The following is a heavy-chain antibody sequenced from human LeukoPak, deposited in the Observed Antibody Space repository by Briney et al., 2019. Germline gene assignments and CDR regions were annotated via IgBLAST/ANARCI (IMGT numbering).Heavy chain of an antibody. CDR2: IYYSGST. J-gene: IGHJ6*02. V-gene: IGHV4-59*01. D-gene: IGHD2-2*01. Sequence: SETLSLTCTVSGGSISSYYWCWIRQPPGKGLEWIGYIYYSGSTNYNPSLKSRVTTSVDTSKNQFSLKLSSVTAADTAVYYCARGDIVVVPAASYGMGVWGQGTTITVSS. CDR3: ARGDIVVVPAASYGMGV. CDR1: GGSISSYY.